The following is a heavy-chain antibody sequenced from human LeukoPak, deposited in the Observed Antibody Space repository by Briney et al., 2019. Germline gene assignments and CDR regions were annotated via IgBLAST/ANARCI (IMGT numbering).Heavy chain of an antibody. D-gene: IGHD2-8*01. V-gene: IGHV4-34*01. CDR3: ARGAYCTSINCNGFDY. CDR1: GGSPTAFY. CDR2: VPHSGIT. Sequence: PSETLSLTPDLSGGSPTAFYSNGIRQPPRKGMGWIGEVPHSGITSYNPSLQSRVTLSVHTSKNQCSLRLASVTAADTAVYYCARGAYCTSINCNGFDYWGQGTQVTASS. J-gene: IGHJ4*02.